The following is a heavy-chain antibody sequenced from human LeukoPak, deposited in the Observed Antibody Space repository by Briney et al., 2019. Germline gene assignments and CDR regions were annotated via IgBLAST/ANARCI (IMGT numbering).Heavy chain of an antibody. J-gene: IGHJ3*02. D-gene: IGHD1-26*01. CDR2: VNQGGTEK. CDR3: ARKSGSYYRYAFDI. CDR1: GFTFSSQW. V-gene: IGHV3-7*01. Sequence: GGSLRLSCAASGFTFSSQWMGWVRQAPGKGLEWVANVNQGGTEKFYVGSVKGRFTISRDNAENSLYLQMNSLRAEDTAVYYCARKSGSYYRYAFDIWGQGTMVTVSS.